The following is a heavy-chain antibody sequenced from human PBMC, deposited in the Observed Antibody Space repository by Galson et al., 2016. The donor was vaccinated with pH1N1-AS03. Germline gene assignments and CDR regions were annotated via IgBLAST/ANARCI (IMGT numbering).Heavy chain of an antibody. J-gene: IGHJ4*02. CDR3: ARQVRDGYNDYFDY. CDR2: IYPGDSVT. CDR1: GYIFTSYW. Sequence: QSGAEVKKPGESLKISCKTSGYIFTSYWVAWVRHMPGKGLEWMGIIYPGDSVTRYSPSFQGQVTISADRSINTAYLQWSSLMASDTAIYYCARQVRDGYNDYFDYWGQGILVTVSS. D-gene: IGHD5-24*01. V-gene: IGHV5-51*01.